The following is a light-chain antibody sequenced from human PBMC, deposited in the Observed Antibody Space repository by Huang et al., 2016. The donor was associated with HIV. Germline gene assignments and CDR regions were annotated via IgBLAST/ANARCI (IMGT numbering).Light chain of an antibody. V-gene: IGKV3-15*01. CDR2: GAS. J-gene: IGKJ1*01. CDR3: QQYNNWPPWT. Sequence: DIVMTHSPATLSVSPGERATLPCRASQSVSSNLAWYQQKPGQAPRLLIYGASPRATCIPARFSGSGSGTEFTLTISSLQSEDFAVYYCQQYNNWPPWTFGQGTKVEIK. CDR1: QSVSSN.